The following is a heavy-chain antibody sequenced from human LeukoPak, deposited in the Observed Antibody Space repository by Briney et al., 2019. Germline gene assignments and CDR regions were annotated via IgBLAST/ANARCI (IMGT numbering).Heavy chain of an antibody. CDR1: GGTFSSYA. J-gene: IGHJ6*02. D-gene: IGHD4-11*01. CDR3: ARSWYQVTTFYYYGMDV. V-gene: IGHV1-69*13. CDR2: IIPIFGTA. Sequence: SVKVSCKASGGTFSSYAISWVRQAPGQGLEWMGGIIPIFGTANYAQKFQGRVTITADEFTSTAYMELSSLGSEDTAVYYCARSWYQVTTFYYYGMDVWGQGTTVTVSS.